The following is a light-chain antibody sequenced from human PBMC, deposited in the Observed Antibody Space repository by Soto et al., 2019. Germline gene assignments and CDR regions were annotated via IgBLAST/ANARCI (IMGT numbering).Light chain of an antibody. CDR1: SGHSSYI. Sequence: QLVLTQSSSASASLGSSVKLTYTLSSGHSSYIITWHQQQPGKAPRYLMKLESSGSYNKGSGVPDRFSGSSSGADRYLTISNLQFEDEADYYCETWDSNTRVFGGGTKVTVL. V-gene: IGLV4-60*02. J-gene: IGLJ3*02. CDR2: LESSGSY. CDR3: ETWDSNTRV.